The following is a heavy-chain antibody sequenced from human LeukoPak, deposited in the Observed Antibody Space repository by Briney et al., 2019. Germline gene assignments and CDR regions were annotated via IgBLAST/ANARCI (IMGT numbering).Heavy chain of an antibody. CDR1: GFTFSTYA. CDR2: ISYDGSNK. J-gene: IGHJ1*01. D-gene: IGHD3-16*01. V-gene: IGHV3-30-3*01. Sequence: PGGSLRLSCAASGFTFSTYAMHWVRQAPGKGLEWVAVISYDGSNKYYADSVKGRFTISRDNAKNSLYLQMNSLRAEDTAVYYCARDGALFRYFQHWGQGTLVTVSS. CDR3: ARDGALFRYFQH.